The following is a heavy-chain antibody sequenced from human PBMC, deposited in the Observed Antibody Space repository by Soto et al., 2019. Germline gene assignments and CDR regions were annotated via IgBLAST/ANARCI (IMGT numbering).Heavy chain of an antibody. CDR1: GGSISSGGYY. J-gene: IGHJ4*02. Sequence: SETLSLTCTVSGGSISSGGYYWSWIRQPPGKGLEWIGEINHSGSTNYNPSLKSRVTISADTSKNQFSLKLSSVTAADTAVYYCAREKPYSSSWYHDYWGQGTLVTVS. D-gene: IGHD6-13*01. CDR3: AREKPYSSSWYHDY. V-gene: IGHV4-39*07. CDR2: INHSGST.